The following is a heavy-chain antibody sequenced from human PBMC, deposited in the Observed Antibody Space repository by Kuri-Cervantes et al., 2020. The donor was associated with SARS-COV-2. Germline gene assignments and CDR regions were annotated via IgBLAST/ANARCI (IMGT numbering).Heavy chain of an antibody. Sequence: SVKVSCKASGDTFTYRFVHWVRQAPGQAPEWMGWITPFNGNTKYAQRFQDRVTITRDRSKSTAYMELNSLRSEDTAIYYCARSGPGAISKEEDAFDAWGQGTKVTVSS. CDR2: ITPFNGNT. V-gene: IGHV1-45*01. CDR3: ARSGPGAISKEEDAFDA. J-gene: IGHJ3*01. D-gene: IGHD2-21*01. CDR1: GDTFTYRF.